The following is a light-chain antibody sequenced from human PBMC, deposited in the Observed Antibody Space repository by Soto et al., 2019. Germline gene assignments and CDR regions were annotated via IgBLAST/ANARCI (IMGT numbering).Light chain of an antibody. V-gene: IGKV3-11*01. J-gene: IGKJ3*01. CDR2: DAS. CDR1: QSVSTY. CDR3: QARRT. Sequence: EIVLTQSPATLSLSPGERATLSCRASQSVSTYLAWYQQRPGQAPRLLIYDASNTATGIPARFSGSGSGTDFTLTISSLEREDFAVYSCQARRTFGPGTKVDIK.